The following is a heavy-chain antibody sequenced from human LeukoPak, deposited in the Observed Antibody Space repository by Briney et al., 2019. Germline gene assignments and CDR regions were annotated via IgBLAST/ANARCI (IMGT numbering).Heavy chain of an antibody. J-gene: IGHJ4*02. CDR1: GFTFSSYG. Sequence: GGSLRLSCAASGFTFSSYGMHWVRQAPGKGLEWVSYISSSSSTIYYADSVKGRFTISRDNAKNSLYLQMNSLRAEDTAVYYCARGSTYYDSSGQVPFDYWGQGTLVTVSS. V-gene: IGHV3-48*01. CDR2: ISSSSSTI. D-gene: IGHD3-22*01. CDR3: ARGSTYYDSSGQVPFDY.